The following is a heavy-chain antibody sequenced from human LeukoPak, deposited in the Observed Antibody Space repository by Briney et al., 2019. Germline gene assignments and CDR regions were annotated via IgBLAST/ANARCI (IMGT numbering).Heavy chain of an antibody. J-gene: IGHJ4*02. V-gene: IGHV3-30-3*01. CDR3: TTEWNYYDSSGYYSDY. CDR1: GFTFSSYA. D-gene: IGHD3-22*01. Sequence: GGSLRLSCAASGFTFSSYAMHWVRQAPGKGLEWVAVISYDGSNKYYADSVKGRFTISRDNSKNTLYLQMNSLKTEDTAVYYCTTEWNYYDSSGYYSDYWGQGTLVTVSS. CDR2: ISYDGSNK.